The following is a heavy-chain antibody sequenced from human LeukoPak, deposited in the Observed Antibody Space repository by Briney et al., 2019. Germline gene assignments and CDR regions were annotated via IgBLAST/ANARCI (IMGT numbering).Heavy chain of an antibody. J-gene: IGHJ6*03. CDR3: ARTTIHYYMDV. CDR2: IYYSGST. V-gene: IGHV4-39*01. D-gene: IGHD5-24*01. Sequence: SXXLSLTCTVSGGSISSSSYYWGWIRQPPGKGLEWIGSIYYSGSTYYNPSLKSRVTISVDTSKNQFSLKLSSVTAAVTAVYYCARTTIHYYMDVWGKGTTVTVSS. CDR1: GGSISSSSYY.